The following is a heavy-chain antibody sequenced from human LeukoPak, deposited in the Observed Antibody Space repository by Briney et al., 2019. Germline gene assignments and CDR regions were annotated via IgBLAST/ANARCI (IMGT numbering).Heavy chain of an antibody. CDR2: INHSGST. Sequence: SETLSLTCAVYGGSFSGYYWSWIRQPPGKGLEWIGEINHSGSTNYNPSLKSRVTISVDTSKNQLSLKLSSVTAADTAVYYCARGKMDVLRFLEWLRAPFDPWGQGTLVTVSS. J-gene: IGHJ5*02. D-gene: IGHD3-3*01. CDR3: ARGKMDVLRFLEWLRAPFDP. V-gene: IGHV4-34*01. CDR1: GGSFSGYY.